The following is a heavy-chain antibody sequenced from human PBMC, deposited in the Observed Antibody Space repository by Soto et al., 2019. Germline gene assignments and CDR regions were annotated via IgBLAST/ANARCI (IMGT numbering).Heavy chain of an antibody. CDR1: GFTFSSYA. CDR2: ISGTGDST. J-gene: IGHJ6*02. CDR3: ARRAVDYDFGSGYYYYRMDV. Sequence: GGSLRLSCAASGFTFSSYAVNWVRQAPGKXLEWVSSISGTGDSTYYGDSVKGRFTVSRDNSKNTLYLQMNSLRAEDTAVYFCARRAVDYDFGSGYYYYRMDVWGQGTTVTVSS. V-gene: IGHV3-23*01. D-gene: IGHD3-3*01.